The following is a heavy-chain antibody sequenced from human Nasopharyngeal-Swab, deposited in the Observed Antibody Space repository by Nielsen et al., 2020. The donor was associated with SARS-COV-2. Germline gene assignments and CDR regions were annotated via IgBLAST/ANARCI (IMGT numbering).Heavy chain of an antibody. Sequence: VRQAPGKGLEWVSAISGSGGSTYYAGSVKGRFTISRDNSKNTLYLQMNSLRAEDTAVYYCAKDIAMVRGVISFPYFDYWGQGTLVTVSS. CDR2: ISGSGGST. J-gene: IGHJ4*02. D-gene: IGHD3-10*01. CDR3: AKDIAMVRGVISFPYFDY. V-gene: IGHV3-23*01.